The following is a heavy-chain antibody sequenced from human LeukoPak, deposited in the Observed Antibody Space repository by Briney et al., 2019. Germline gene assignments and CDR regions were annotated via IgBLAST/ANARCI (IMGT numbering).Heavy chain of an antibody. V-gene: IGHV3-33*01. J-gene: IGHJ4*02. Sequence: GRSLRLSCAASGFTFSSYGMHWVRQAPGKGLEWVAVIWYDRSNKFYVDSVKGRFTISRDNYKNTLYLQMNSLRDEDSAVYYCARDRVADMVTFGGSFDYWGQGTLVTVSS. CDR2: IWYDRSNK. CDR1: GFTFSSYG. CDR3: ARDRVADMVTFGGSFDY. D-gene: IGHD3-16*01.